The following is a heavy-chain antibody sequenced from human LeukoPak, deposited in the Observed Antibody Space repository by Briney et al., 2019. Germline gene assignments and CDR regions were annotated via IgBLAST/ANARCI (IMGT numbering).Heavy chain of an antibody. Sequence: ASVKVSCKASGYTFTSFGISWVRQAPGQGVEGMGWIRAYNGNTNGAQKIQGRVTMTTDTSTSTAYMELRSLRSDDTAVYDCARDTEYSSGWSEDYWGQGTLVTVSS. CDR1: GYTFTSFG. CDR2: IRAYNGNT. D-gene: IGHD6-19*01. CDR3: ARDTEYSSGWSEDY. V-gene: IGHV1-18*01. J-gene: IGHJ4*02.